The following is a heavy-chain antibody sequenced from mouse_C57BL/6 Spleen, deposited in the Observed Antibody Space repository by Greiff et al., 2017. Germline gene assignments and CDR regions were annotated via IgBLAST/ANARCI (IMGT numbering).Heavy chain of an antibody. CDR3: ARRVTTVPHWYFDV. CDR1: GYTFTSYW. V-gene: IGHV1-50*01. CDR2: IDPSDSYT. D-gene: IGHD1-1*01. Sequence: VQLQQPGAELVKPGASVKLSCKASGYTFTSYWMQWVKQRPGQGLEWIGEIDPSDSYTNYNQKFKGKATLTVDTSSSTAYMQLSSLTSEDSAVYYCARRVTTVPHWYFDVWGTGTTVTVSS. J-gene: IGHJ1*03.